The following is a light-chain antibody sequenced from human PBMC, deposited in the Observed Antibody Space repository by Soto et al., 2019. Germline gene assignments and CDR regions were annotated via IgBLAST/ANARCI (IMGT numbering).Light chain of an antibody. CDR3: QQFGSSIPHT. V-gene: IGKV3-20*01. CDR1: QVIGSRY. CDR2: GAS. J-gene: IGKJ2*01. Sequence: LSPGERATISCRASQVIGSRYLAWYHQKSGQAPRLLIYGASSRATGIPDRFSGSGSGTDFTLTISRLEPEDFGVYYCQQFGSSIPHTFGQGTKVDIK.